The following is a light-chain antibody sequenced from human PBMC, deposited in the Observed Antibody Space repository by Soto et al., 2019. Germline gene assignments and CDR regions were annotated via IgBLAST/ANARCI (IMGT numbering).Light chain of an antibody. CDR3: SSYTSSRTYV. V-gene: IGLV2-14*03. Sequence: QSALTQPASVSESPGQSITISCTGTSSDVAAYNYVSWYQQHPGKAPKLMIYDVSDRPSGVSDRFSGSKSGNTASLTISGLQDEDESDYYCSSYTSSRTYVFGTGTKLTVL. CDR1: SSDVAAYNY. CDR2: DVS. J-gene: IGLJ1*01.